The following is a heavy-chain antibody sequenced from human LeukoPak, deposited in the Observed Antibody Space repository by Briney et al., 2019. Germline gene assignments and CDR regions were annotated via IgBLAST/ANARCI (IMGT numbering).Heavy chain of an antibody. D-gene: IGHD1-26*01. V-gene: IGHV4-59*01. CDR3: ARGPPHGTEFFDY. CDR2: IYYTGNA. CDR1: GDSISPYY. Sequence: SETLSLTCSISGDSISPYYWSWIRQPPGKRPEWLGHIYYTGNADYNPSLKSRVTFSLDTSKNHFSLILTSVTPADTAVYFCARGPPHGTEFFDYWGPGILVTVSS. J-gene: IGHJ4*01.